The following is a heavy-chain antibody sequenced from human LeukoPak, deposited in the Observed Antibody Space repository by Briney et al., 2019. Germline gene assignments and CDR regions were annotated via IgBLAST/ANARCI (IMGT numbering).Heavy chain of an antibody. CDR3: ARRAGGYSHPYDY. J-gene: IGHJ4*02. Sequence: GGSLRLSCAASGFTLSSNDMSWVRQAPGKGLECISVIYSGGSTDYADSVKGRFTISRDNSKNTLYLQMNNLRAEDTAVYYCARRAGGYSHPYDYWGQGTLVTVSS. CDR2: IYSGGST. CDR1: GFTLSSND. D-gene: IGHD4-23*01. V-gene: IGHV3-53*01.